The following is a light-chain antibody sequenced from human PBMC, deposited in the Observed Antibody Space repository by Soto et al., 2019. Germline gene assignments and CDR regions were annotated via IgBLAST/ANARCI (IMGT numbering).Light chain of an antibody. CDR2: EAS. Sequence: QSALTQPASVSGSPGQSITISCTGTSSDIGGYNLVSWYQQHPGKAPKLMIYEASKRPSGVSDRFSGSRSGNTASLTISALQAEDEADYSCYSFAGGATFGFGGGTKVTVL. V-gene: IGLV2-23*02. CDR3: YSFAGGATFG. CDR1: SSDIGGYNL. J-gene: IGLJ2*01.